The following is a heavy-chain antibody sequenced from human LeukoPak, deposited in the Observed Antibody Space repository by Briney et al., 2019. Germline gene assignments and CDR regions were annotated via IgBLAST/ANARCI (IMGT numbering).Heavy chain of an antibody. J-gene: IGHJ4*02. CDR3: ARAHYDSSGYYYRFDY. CDR2: IYTSGST. D-gene: IGHD3-22*01. V-gene: IGHV4-61*02. CDR1: GGSISSGSYY. Sequence: SQTLSLTRTVSGGSISSGSYYWSWIRQPAGTGLEWIGRIYTSGSTNYNPSLKSRVTISVDTSKNQFSLKLSSVTAADTAVYYCARAHYDSSGYYYRFDYWGQGTLVTVSS.